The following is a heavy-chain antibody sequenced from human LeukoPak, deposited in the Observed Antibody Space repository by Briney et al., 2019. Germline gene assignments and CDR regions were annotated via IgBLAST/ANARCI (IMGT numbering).Heavy chain of an antibody. CDR1: GFTFSIYG. CDR3: AKSGPPGGWEKNFDY. CDR2: ISGSGGST. J-gene: IGHJ4*02. V-gene: IGHV3-23*01. D-gene: IGHD1-26*01. Sequence: GGSLRLSCAASGFTFSIYGMQWVRQAPGKGLEWVSAISGSGGSTYYADSVKGRFTISRDNSKNTLYLQMNSLRAEDTAVYYCAKSGPPGGWEKNFDYWGQGTLVTVSS.